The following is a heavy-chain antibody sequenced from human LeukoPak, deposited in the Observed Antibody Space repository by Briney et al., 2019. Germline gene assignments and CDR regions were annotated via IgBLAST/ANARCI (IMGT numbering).Heavy chain of an antibody. D-gene: IGHD3-10*01. CDR3: ARDRPYGSGSQIEDYYYYYGMDV. CDR1: GGSISSYY. J-gene: IGHJ6*02. Sequence: SETLSLTCTVSGGSISSYYWSWIRQPAGKGLEWIGRIYTSGSTNYNPSLKSRVTMSVDTSKNQFSLKLSSVTAADTAVYYCARDRPYGSGSQIEDYYYYYGMDVWGQGTTVTVSS. V-gene: IGHV4-4*07. CDR2: IYTSGST.